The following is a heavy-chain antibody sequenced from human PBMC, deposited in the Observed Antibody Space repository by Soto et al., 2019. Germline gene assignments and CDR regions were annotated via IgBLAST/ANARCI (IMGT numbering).Heavy chain of an antibody. CDR2: ITTSSAYI. D-gene: IGHD2-21*01. V-gene: IGHV3-21*01. J-gene: IGHJ5*02. CDR3: VRSGTARLLRHSWFDT. CDR1: GFTFNTYD. Sequence: EVQLVESGGGLVKPGGSLRLSCAASGFTFNTYDMNWVRQAPGKGLEWVSSITTSSAYIYYADSLKGRITISRENAKNSRFLQMNSLRAEDTAVYYCVRSGTARLLRHSWFDTWGQGTLVTVSS.